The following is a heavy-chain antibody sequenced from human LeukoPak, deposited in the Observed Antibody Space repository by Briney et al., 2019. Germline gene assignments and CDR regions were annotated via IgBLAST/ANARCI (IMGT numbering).Heavy chain of an antibody. CDR2: IIPIFGTA. V-gene: IGHV1-69*13. Sequence: ASVKVSCKASGGTFSSYAISWVRQAPGQGLEWMGGIIPIFGTANYAQKFQGRVTITADESTSTAYMELSSLRSEDTAVYYCATGVIVGATVDAFDIWGQGTMVTVSS. J-gene: IGHJ3*02. CDR1: GGTFSSYA. CDR3: ATGVIVGATVDAFDI. D-gene: IGHD1-26*01.